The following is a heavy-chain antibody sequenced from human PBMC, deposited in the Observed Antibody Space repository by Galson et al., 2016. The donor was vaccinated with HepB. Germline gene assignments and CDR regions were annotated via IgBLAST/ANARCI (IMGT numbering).Heavy chain of an antibody. CDR2: TFYSGRT. J-gene: IGHJ4*02. Sequence: SETQSLTCTVSGGSVSSTTYYWGWIRQPPGKGLEWIGNTFYSGRTYYNPSLKSRLTISVDPSKNQLSLRLRSVTAADTAVYYCARQRRFGTWDEIDYWGQGTLVTVSS. CDR3: ARQRRFGTWDEIDY. V-gene: IGHV4-39*01. CDR1: GGSVSSTTYY. D-gene: IGHD3-10*01.